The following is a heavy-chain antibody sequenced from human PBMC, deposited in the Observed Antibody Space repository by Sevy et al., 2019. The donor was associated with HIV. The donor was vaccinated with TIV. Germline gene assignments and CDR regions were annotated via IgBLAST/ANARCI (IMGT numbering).Heavy chain of an antibody. D-gene: IGHD6-19*01. J-gene: IGHJ4*02. CDR3: AGGEGNGWYYFDY. CDR2: IIPILGSV. CDR1: GGIFRSYG. Sequence: ASVKVSCKASGGIFRSYGISWVRQAPGQGLEWMGGIIPILGSVNYPQKFQGRVTITADESTQTAYMELSSLRSEDTAVYYCAGGEGNGWYYFDYWGQETLVTVSS. V-gene: IGHV1-69*13.